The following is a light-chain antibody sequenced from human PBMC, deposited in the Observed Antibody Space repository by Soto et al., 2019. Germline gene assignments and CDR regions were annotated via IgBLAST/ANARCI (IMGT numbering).Light chain of an antibody. Sequence: QSVLTQPPSASGTPGHRVTISCSGSSSNIGSNTVNWYQQLPGTAPKLLIYTNDQRPSGVPDRFSGSKSGTSASLAISGLQFEDEADYHCSSWDDNLDAEVFGAGTKVTVL. J-gene: IGLJ1*01. CDR2: TND. CDR1: SSNIGSNT. CDR3: SSWDDNLDAEV. V-gene: IGLV1-44*01.